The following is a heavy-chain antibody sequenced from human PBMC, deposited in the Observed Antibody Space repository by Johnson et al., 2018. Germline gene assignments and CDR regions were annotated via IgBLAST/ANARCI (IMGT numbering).Heavy chain of an antibody. Sequence: VQLVESGGGLVKPGQSLRLSCTASGFRFGDYAMSWFRQAPGKGLEWLGSIRSKASGGTTEHAASVKGRFIISRDDSKNIAYLQMNSLISDDTAVDYCTREMGGVRAFDSWGQGTDVTVSS. CDR2: IRSKASGGTT. V-gene: IGHV3-49*05. CDR3: TREMGGVRAFDS. CDR1: GFRFGDYA. D-gene: IGHD3-10*01. J-gene: IGHJ3*02.